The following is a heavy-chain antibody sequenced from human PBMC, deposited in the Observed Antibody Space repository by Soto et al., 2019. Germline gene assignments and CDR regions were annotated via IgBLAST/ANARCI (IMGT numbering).Heavy chain of an antibody. CDR2: ISSSSVYT. CDR3: ARVVAAAGRLYYIDY. J-gene: IGHJ4*02. Sequence: PGGSLRLSCAVSGFTFSDYYMSWIRQAPGKGLEWVSYISSSSVYTNYADSVKGRFTISKDNAKNSLYLQMNSLRAEDTAVYYCARVVAAAGRLYYIDYWGQGTLVTVSS. CDR1: GFTFSDYY. V-gene: IGHV3-11*05. D-gene: IGHD6-13*01.